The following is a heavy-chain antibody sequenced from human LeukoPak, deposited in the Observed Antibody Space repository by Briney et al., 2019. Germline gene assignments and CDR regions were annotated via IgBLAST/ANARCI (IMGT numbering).Heavy chain of an antibody. CDR3: ARQRLDGDILGFDW. Sequence: PPESLSLTSNLSCASPSGHYWRWIPHPPGKSLEWIAHIHTSGSPIYSASLSSRVTMSVDTSKGQFSLTMNSLTAADTAIYSCARQRLDGDILGFDWWGQGTLVTVSS. J-gene: IGHJ4*02. CDR1: CASPSGHY. CDR2: IHTSGSP. D-gene: IGHD2-21*01. V-gene: IGHV4-4*07.